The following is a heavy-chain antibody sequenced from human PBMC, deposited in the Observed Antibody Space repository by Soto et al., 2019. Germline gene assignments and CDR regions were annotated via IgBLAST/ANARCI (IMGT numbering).Heavy chain of an antibody. CDR1: GYTFTSYG. CDR3: TRGVHLCAGNHFDY. V-gene: IGHV1-18*01. CDR2: ISNYNGDT. D-gene: IGHD2-21*01. J-gene: IGHJ4*02. Sequence: QVQLVQSGAEVKKPGASVKVSCKASGYTFTSYGISWVRQAPGQGLEWMGWISNYNGDTNYALTLQGRVTMTTDTATRTAYMELRSLKSYGTAVYYCTRGVHLCAGNHFDYWGQGPLVTVSS.